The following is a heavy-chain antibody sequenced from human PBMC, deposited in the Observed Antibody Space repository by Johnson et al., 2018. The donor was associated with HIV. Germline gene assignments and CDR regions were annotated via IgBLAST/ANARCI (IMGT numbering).Heavy chain of an antibody. Sequence: EVQLVESGGGLVQPGGSLRLSCAASGFTFSSSWMHWVCQAPEKGLEWVADIKCDGSEKYYVDSVKGRLTISRDNAKNSLYLQVNSLRAEDMTVYYCARARGDFWSGYPAFDIWGQGTMVTVSS. D-gene: IGHD3-3*01. V-gene: IGHV3-52*01. CDR1: GFTFSSSW. CDR3: ARARGDFWSGYPAFDI. CDR2: IKCDGSEK. J-gene: IGHJ3*02.